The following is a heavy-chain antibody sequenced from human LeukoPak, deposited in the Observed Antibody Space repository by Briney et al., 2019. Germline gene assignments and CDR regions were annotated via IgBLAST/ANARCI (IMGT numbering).Heavy chain of an antibody. CDR1: GGSISSSSYY. Sequence: SETLSLTCTVSGGSISSSSYYWGWIRQPPGKGLEWIGSIYYSGSTYYNPSLKSRVTISVDTSKNQFSLKLSSVTAADTAVYYCARPGSTDYWGQGTLVTVSS. D-gene: IGHD3-10*01. V-gene: IGHV4-39*01. J-gene: IGHJ4*02. CDR2: IYYSGST. CDR3: ARPGSTDY.